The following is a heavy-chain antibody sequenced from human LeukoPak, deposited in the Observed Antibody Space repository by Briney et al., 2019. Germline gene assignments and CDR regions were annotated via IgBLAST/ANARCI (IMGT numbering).Heavy chain of an antibody. CDR2: IKQDGSEK. J-gene: IGHJ6*03. CDR1: GLTFSSYA. Sequence: GGSLRLSCAASGLTFSSYAMSWVRQAPGKGLEWVANIKQDGSEKYYVDSVKGRFTISRDNAKNSLYLQMNSLRAEDTAVYYCARDSWNYPFRYYYYMDVWGKGATVTVSS. CDR3: ARDSWNYPFRYYYYMDV. V-gene: IGHV3-7*01. D-gene: IGHD1-7*01.